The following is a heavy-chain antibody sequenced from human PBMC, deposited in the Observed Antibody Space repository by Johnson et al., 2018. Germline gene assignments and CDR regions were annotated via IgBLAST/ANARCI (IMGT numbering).Heavy chain of an antibody. V-gene: IGHV3-30*03. CDR2: ISYDGSNK. CDR3: AREVAPYDYVWGSYRYSEYFQH. CDR1: GFTFSSYG. J-gene: IGHJ1*01. D-gene: IGHD3-16*02. Sequence: VQLVESGGGVVQPGRSLRLSCAASGFTFSSYGMHWVRQAPGKGLEWVAVISYDGSNKYYADSVKGRFTISRDNSKNTLYLQMNSLRAEDTAVYYCAREVAPYDYVWGSYRYSEYFQHWGQGTLVTVSS.